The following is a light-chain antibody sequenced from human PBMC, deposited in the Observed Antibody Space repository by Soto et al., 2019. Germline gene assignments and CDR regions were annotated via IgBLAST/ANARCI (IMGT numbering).Light chain of an antibody. J-gene: IGLJ1*01. CDR3: GTWDSSLSARRV. CDR1: SSNIANNF. Sequence: QSVLTQPPSVSAAPGQKVTISCSGSSSNIANNFVSWFQQLPGTAPKLLIYDNNKRPSGIPDRFSGSKSGTTATLGITGLQTGDEADYYCGTWDSSLSARRVFGTWTKLTVL. CDR2: DNN. V-gene: IGLV1-51*01.